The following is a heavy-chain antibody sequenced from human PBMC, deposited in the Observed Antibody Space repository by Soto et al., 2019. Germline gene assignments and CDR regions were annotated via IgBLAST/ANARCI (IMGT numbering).Heavy chain of an antibody. D-gene: IGHD3-22*01. Sequence: SETLSLTCTVSGGSISSGGYYWSWIRQHPGKGLEWIGYIYYSGSTYYNPSLKSRVTISVDTSKNQFSLKLSSVTAADTAVYYCARGGDSSGYPSDAFDIWGQGTMVTVSS. CDR1: GGSISSGGYY. V-gene: IGHV4-31*03. CDR2: IYYSGST. J-gene: IGHJ3*02. CDR3: ARGGDSSGYPSDAFDI.